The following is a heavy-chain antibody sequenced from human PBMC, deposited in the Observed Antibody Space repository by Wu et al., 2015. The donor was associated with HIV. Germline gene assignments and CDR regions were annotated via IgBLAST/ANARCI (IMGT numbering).Heavy chain of an antibody. CDR2: IIPMYGTT. V-gene: IGHV1-69*13. CDR3: ARDSLGYKYGYLVY. Sequence: QVQLVQSGAEVQKPESSVRVSCKASGGTFSSSAVSWVRQAPGQGLEWMGRIIPMYGTTNYAQRFLGTVTMTADESMSTAYMELSSLRSEDTAVYYCARDSLGYKYGYLVYWGQGTLVTVSS. D-gene: IGHD5-12*01. J-gene: IGHJ4*02. CDR1: GGTFSSSA.